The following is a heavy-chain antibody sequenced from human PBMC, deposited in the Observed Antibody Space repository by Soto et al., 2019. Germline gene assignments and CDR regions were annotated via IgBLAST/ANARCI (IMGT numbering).Heavy chain of an antibody. CDR2: IYYSGST. CDR3: ARGHPGELIFGVVIGSWFDP. Sequence: SETLSLTCTVSGGSISSYYWSWIRQPPGKGLEWIGYIYYSGSTNYNPSLKSRVTISVDTSKNQFSLKLSSVTAADTAAYYCARGHPGELIFGVVIGSWFDPWGQGTLVTVSS. CDR1: GGSISSYY. V-gene: IGHV4-59*01. D-gene: IGHD3-3*01. J-gene: IGHJ5*02.